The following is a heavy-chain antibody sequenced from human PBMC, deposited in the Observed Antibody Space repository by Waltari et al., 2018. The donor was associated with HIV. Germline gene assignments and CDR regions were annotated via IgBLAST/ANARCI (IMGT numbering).Heavy chain of an antibody. CDR3: AREYCSSTSCSPNGRLGAFDI. CDR1: GGSISSYP. V-gene: IGHV4-4*07. D-gene: IGHD2-2*01. Sequence: QVQLQEASAGVEEVSVNLSLTCLVFGGSISSYPPSRSRQPGGTGLEWIGRIYTSGSTNYNSFLKSRATMSIDTSKNQFFLKLSSVTAADTAVYYCAREYCSSTSCSPNGRLGAFDIWGQGTMVTVSS. J-gene: IGHJ3*02. CDR2: IYTSGST.